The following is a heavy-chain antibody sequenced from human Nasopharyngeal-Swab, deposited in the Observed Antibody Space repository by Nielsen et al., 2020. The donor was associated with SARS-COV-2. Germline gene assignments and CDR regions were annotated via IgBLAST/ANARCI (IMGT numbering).Heavy chain of an antibody. Sequence: WLRQPPGKGLEWIGHIYYSGSTYYNPSLKSRVTISVDTSKNQFSLKLSSVTAADTAVYYCAREGGGYCTNGVCCPSNDVFDIWGQGTMVTVSS. CDR2: IYYSGST. D-gene: IGHD2-8*01. J-gene: IGHJ3*02. CDR3: AREGGGYCTNGVCCPSNDVFDI. V-gene: IGHV4-31*02.